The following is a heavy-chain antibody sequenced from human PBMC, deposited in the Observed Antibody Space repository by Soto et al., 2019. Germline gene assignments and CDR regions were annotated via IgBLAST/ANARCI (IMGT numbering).Heavy chain of an antibody. CDR3: ANRDTSMVTRYYYGMDV. D-gene: IGHD5-18*01. CDR1: GFPFSSYD. V-gene: IGHV3-23*01. Sequence: GGSLIFSCAASGFPFSSYDMSWVRQAPGKGLEWVSAISGSGGNTYYAASVKGRFTISRDNSKNTLYLQMNSLRAEDTAVYYCANRDTSMVTRYYYGMDVWGQGTTVTVSS. J-gene: IGHJ6*02. CDR2: ISGSGGNT.